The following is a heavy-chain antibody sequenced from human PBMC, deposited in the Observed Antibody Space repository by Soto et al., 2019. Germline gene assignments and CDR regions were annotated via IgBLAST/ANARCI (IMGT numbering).Heavy chain of an antibody. V-gene: IGHV4-59*01. CDR1: GGSIRSYY. CDR2: IFYSGST. Sequence: PSETLSLTCTVSGGSIRSYYWTWIRQPPGKGLEWLGYIFYSGSTFYNPSLKSRVTISIHTSKSQFSLQLTSVTAADTDVYYCARGAADTAMVDSWGQGTLVIVS. D-gene: IGHD5-18*01. J-gene: IGHJ4*02. CDR3: ARGAADTAMVDS.